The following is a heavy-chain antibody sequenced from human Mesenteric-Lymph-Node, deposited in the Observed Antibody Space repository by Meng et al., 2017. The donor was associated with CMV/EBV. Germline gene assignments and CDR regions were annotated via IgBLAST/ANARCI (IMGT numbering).Heavy chain of an antibody. CDR3: AKDLRGDFWTAYYPSFDS. V-gene: IGHV3-23*03. D-gene: IGHD3/OR15-3a*01. Sequence: LSLTCAASGFTFSNYAMSWVRQAPGKGLEWVSVIYSGGTTSYYADSVKGRFTISRDNSKYTLSLQMNSLRAEDTAVYYCAKDLRGDFWTAYYPSFDSWGQGRLVTVSS. CDR1: GFTFSNYA. J-gene: IGHJ4*02. CDR2: IYSGGTTS.